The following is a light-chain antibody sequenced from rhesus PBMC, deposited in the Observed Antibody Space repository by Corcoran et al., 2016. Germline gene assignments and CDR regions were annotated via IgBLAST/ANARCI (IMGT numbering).Light chain of an antibody. J-gene: IGKJ1*01. CDR1: QGIAGW. CDR2: KAS. Sequence: DIQMTQSPSSLSASVGDRITIKCRASQGIAGWLAWYQQKPGKAPKLLVYKASRLQSGVPSRFSASESGTDFTLTISSLQPAGFATYYCQQYNSVPRTFDQGARVEVK. CDR3: QQYNSVPRT. V-gene: IGKV1-21*01.